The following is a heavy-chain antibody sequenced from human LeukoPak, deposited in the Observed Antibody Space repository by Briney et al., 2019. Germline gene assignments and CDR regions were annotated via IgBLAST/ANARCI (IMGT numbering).Heavy chain of an antibody. CDR2: ISGSGSSI. Sequence: GGSLRLSCAASGFTFSSYAMTWVRQAPGKGLEWVSSISGSGSSIYYADSVKGRFTISRDNSKNTLYLQMNSLRAEDTAVYYCAKEVSYCSGGSCYVVVESYFDYWGQGTLVTVSS. CDR1: GFTFSSYA. J-gene: IGHJ4*02. D-gene: IGHD2-15*01. V-gene: IGHV3-23*01. CDR3: AKEVSYCSGGSCYVVVESYFDY.